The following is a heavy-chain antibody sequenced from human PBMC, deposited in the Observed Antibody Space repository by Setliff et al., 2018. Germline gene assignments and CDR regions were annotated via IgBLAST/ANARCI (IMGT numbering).Heavy chain of an antibody. J-gene: IGHJ3*02. Sequence: PSETLSLTCVVYGGSFDTYYWSWIRQPPGKGLEWFGEINHSGSGDYNPSFKGRVTISVDTSKKQFSLTLTSVTAADTALYYCRQAVVGRDVFDIWGQGTVVTVSS. CDR2: INHSGSG. D-gene: IGHD1-1*01. CDR3: RQAVVGRDVFDI. V-gene: IGHV4-34*01. CDR1: GGSFDTYY.